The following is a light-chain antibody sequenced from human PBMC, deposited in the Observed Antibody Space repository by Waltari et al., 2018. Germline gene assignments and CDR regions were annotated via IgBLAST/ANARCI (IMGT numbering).Light chain of an antibody. CDR1: QSIGSS. J-gene: IGKJ4*01. V-gene: IGKV6-21*01. CDR3: QQSSRFPLT. Sequence: EIVLTQSPDFLSVTPKEKVTITCRASQSIGSSIHWYQQKPHQSPKSLIAYTSQSFSGVPSRFSGSGSGTEFTLTISSPEAEDAATYYCQQSSRFPLTFGGGTKVEIK. CDR2: YTS.